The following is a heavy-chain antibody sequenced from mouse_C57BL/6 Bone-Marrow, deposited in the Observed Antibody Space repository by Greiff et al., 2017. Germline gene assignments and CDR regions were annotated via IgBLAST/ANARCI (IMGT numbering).Heavy chain of an antibody. CDR3: TTGGSPFAY. Sequence: EVQLQQSGAELVRPGASVKLSCTASGFNIKDDYMHWVKQRPEQGLEWIGWIDPENGDTEYASKFQGKATIPADTSSNTAYLQLSSLTSEDTAVYYCTTGGSPFAYWGQGTLVTVSA. J-gene: IGHJ3*01. CDR1: GFNIKDDY. CDR2: IDPENGDT. V-gene: IGHV14-4*01. D-gene: IGHD1-1*01.